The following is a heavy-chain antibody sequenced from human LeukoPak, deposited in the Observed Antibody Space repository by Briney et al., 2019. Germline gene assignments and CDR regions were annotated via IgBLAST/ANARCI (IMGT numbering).Heavy chain of an antibody. Sequence: ASVKVSCKDSGYTFTSYDINWVRQATGQGLEWMGWMNPNSGNTGYAQKFQGRVTMTRNTPISTAYMELSSLRSEDTAVYYCARHRIAVAGIGFDYWGQGTLVTVSS. D-gene: IGHD6-19*01. CDR3: ARHRIAVAGIGFDY. V-gene: IGHV1-8*01. CDR1: GYTFTSYD. J-gene: IGHJ4*02. CDR2: MNPNSGNT.